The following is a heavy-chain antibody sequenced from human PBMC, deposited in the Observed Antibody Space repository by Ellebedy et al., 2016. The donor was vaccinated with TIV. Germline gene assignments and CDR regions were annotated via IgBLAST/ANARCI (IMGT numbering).Heavy chain of an antibody. J-gene: IGHJ4*02. D-gene: IGHD4-17*01. CDR1: GYTFTSFD. V-gene: IGHV1-8*01. Sequence: AASVKVSCKASGYTFTSFDINWLRQATGQGLEWMGWLNPNSGNTGYAQKFQGRVTMTRNTSISTAYMELSSLRSEYPAVYYCARPMTTVTPRGYFDNWGQGTLVTVAS. CDR2: LNPNSGNT. CDR3: ARPMTTVTPRGYFDN.